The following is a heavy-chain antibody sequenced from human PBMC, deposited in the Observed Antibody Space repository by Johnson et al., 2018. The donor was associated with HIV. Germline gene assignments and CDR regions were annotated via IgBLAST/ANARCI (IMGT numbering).Heavy chain of an antibody. V-gene: IGHV3-11*04. CDR3: ARDATPWGGDYVGYAFDL. CDR2: ISSSGSSI. Sequence: HVQLVESGGGLVKPGGSLRLSCVTSGFGFSTYYMSWIRQALGKGLECLSYISSSGSSIYYTDSVKGRFTISRDNTKKSLYLQMNSLTADDTAIYYCARDATPWGGDYVGYAFDLWGQGTNVIVSS. CDR1: GFGFSTYY. D-gene: IGHD4-17*01. J-gene: IGHJ3*01.